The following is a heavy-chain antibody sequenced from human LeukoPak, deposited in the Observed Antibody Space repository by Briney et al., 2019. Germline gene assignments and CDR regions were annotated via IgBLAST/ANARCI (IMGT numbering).Heavy chain of an antibody. V-gene: IGHV1-46*01. CDR1: GYTFTSYY. CDR3: AREASRVAARRYFDY. Sequence: ASVKVSCKASGYTFTSYYMHWVRQAPGQGLEWMGIINPSGGSTSYAQKFQGRVTMTRDMSTSTVYMELSSLRSEDTAVYYCAREASRVAARRYFDYWGQGTLVTVSS. D-gene: IGHD6-6*01. J-gene: IGHJ4*02. CDR2: INPSGGST.